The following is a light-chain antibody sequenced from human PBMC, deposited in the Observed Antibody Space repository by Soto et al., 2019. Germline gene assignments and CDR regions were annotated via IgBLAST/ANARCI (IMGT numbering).Light chain of an antibody. CDR3: QHRSNWLGT. Sequence: EIVLTQSPATLSLSPVERATLSCRASQSVGGFLAWYQQRSGQTPKLLIYDASKRAPGIPARFSGSGSGTDFTLTISSLEPEDFAVYYCQHRSNWLGTFGPGTKVDIK. V-gene: IGKV3-11*01. CDR2: DAS. J-gene: IGKJ3*01. CDR1: QSVGGF.